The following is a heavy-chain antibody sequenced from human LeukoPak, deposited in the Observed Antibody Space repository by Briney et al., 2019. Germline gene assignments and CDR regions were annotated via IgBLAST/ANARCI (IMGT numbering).Heavy chain of an antibody. CDR3: ARGPPYIVVVTAIGFFDY. CDR1: GGSISSSNW. CDR2: INHSGST. V-gene: IGHV4-4*02. D-gene: IGHD2-21*02. J-gene: IGHJ4*02. Sequence: SETLSLTCAVSGGSISSSNWWSWIRQPPGKGLEWIGEINHSGSTNYNPSLKSRVTISVDTSKNQFSLKLSSVTAADTAVYYCARGPPYIVVVTAIGFFDYWGQGTLVTVS.